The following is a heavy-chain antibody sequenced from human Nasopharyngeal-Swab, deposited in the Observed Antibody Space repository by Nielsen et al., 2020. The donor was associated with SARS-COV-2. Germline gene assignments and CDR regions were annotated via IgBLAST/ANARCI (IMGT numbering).Heavy chain of an antibody. J-gene: IGHJ4*02. Sequence: SLKISCAASGFTFDDSAMHWVRQAPGKGLEWVSGISWNSGSIGYADSVKGRFTISRDNAKNSLYLQMNSLRAEDTALYYCAAYGSGSYYTLWGQGTLVTVSS. D-gene: IGHD3-10*01. CDR1: GFTFDDSA. V-gene: IGHV3-9*01. CDR3: AAYGSGSYYTL. CDR2: ISWNSGSI.